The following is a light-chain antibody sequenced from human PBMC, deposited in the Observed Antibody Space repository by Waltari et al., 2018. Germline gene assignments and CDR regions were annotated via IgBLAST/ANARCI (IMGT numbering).Light chain of an antibody. V-gene: IGLV3-21*03. CDR2: DDS. CDR1: NIGSKS. J-gene: IGLJ3*02. CDR3: QVWDSSSDHWV. Sequence: SYVLTQPPSVSVAPGKTARITCGGNNIGSKSVHWYQQKPGQAPVLVVYDDSDRPSGSPARVSGSNSGNTATLTISRVEAGDEADYYCQVWDSSSDHWVFGGGTKLTVL.